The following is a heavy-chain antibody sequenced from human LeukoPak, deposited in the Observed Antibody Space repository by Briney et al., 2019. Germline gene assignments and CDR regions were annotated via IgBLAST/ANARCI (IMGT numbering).Heavy chain of an antibody. CDR2: ISGSGGST. Sequence: GTSLRLSCAASGFTLGDYSMHWVRQAPGKGLEWVSAISGSGGSTYYADSVKGRFTISRDNSKNTLYLQMNSLRAEDTAVYYCAALSGSYTPLPFDIWGQGTMVTVSS. J-gene: IGHJ3*02. CDR3: AALSGSYTPLPFDI. CDR1: GFTLGDYS. D-gene: IGHD1-26*01. V-gene: IGHV3-23*01.